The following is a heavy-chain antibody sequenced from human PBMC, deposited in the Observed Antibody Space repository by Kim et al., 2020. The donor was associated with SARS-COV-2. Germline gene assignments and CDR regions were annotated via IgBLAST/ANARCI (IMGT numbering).Heavy chain of an antibody. CDR2: IIPTFGTA. CDR3: ARGDIVVVPAAMEDAFDN. J-gene: IGHJ3*02. D-gene: IGHD2-2*01. V-gene: IGHV1-69*13. CDR1: GGTFSSYA. Sequence: SVKVSCKASGGTFSSYAISWVRQAPGQGLEWMGGIIPTFGTANYARKFQGRVTTTADESTSTAYMELSSLRSEDTAVYYCARGDIVVVPAAMEDAFDNWGKGTIVTVSS.